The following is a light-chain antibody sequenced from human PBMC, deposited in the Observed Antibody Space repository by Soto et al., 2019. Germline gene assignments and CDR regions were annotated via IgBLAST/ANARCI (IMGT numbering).Light chain of an antibody. V-gene: IGKV1-6*01. CDR3: LQDCKYPRT. CDR2: DTS. J-gene: IGKJ1*01. Sequence: AIQMTQSPSSLSASVGDRVTITCRASQDISTELGWYQQKPGKAPRLLIYDTSNLQTGAPSRFSGSGSGTDVTLTISSLQPDDFVAYYCLQDCKYPRTFGQGTKVEVK. CDR1: QDISTE.